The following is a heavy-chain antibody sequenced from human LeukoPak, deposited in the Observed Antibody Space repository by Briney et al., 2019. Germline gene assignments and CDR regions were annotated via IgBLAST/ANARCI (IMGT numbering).Heavy chain of an antibody. CDR3: ARHDPVGYYQHGMDV. J-gene: IGHJ6*02. CDR1: GGSISGYF. D-gene: IGHD2-15*01. Sequence: SETLSLTCTVSGGSISGYFWSCIRQPPGQGLEFIGYIYYTGATLYNHSLKSRVTMSVGTSKNQFSLKLSSVTAADTAVYYCARHDPVGYYQHGMDVWGQGTTVTVSS. CDR2: IYYTGAT. V-gene: IGHV4-59*08.